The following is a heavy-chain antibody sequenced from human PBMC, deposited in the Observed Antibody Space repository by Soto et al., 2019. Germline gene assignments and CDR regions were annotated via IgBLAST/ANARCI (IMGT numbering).Heavy chain of an antibody. CDR3: ATIPSVGPRTGIFDY. D-gene: IGHD7-27*01. J-gene: IGHJ4*02. V-gene: IGHV1-46*01. CDR2: INPSGGST. CDR1: GYTFTSYY. Sequence: ASVKVSCKASGYTFTSYYMHWVRQAPGQGLEWMGIINPSGGSTSYAQKFQGRVTMTRDTSTSTVYMELSSLRSEDTAVYYCATIPSVGPRTGIFDYWGQGTLVTVSS.